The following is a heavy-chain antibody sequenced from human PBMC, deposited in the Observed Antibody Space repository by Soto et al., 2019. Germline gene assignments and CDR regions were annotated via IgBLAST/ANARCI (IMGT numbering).Heavy chain of an antibody. Sequence: XSVKVSFKASGGTFISYAISWVRQAPGQGLEWMGGIIPIFGTANYAQKFQGRVTITADESTSTAYMELSSLRSEDTAVYYCARSMVYAITYNWFDPWGQGTLVTVSS. V-gene: IGHV1-69*13. D-gene: IGHD2-8*01. CDR3: ARSMVYAITYNWFDP. CDR1: GGTFISYA. J-gene: IGHJ5*02. CDR2: IIPIFGTA.